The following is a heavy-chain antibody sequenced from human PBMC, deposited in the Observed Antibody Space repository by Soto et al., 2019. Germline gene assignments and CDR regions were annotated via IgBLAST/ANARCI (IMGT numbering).Heavy chain of an antibody. CDR3: AKVMYTWNDVAAFDS. CDR1: RFTFSNFA. J-gene: IGHJ4*02. Sequence: AHLSESGGGLQQPGGSLKLSCEASRFTFSNFAMSWVRQAPGKGLEWISTIGVTAGSTYYTDSVRGRFTISRDNSKNTLYLEMNSLRAEDTALYYCAKVMYTWNDVAAFDSWGQGTLVAVSS. V-gene: IGHV3-23*01. CDR2: IGVTAGST. D-gene: IGHD1-1*01.